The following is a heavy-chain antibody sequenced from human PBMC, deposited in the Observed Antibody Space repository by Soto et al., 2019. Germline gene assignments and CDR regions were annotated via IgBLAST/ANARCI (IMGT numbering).Heavy chain of an antibody. CDR3: ARGVHSFAYAFDI. V-gene: IGHV3-53*01. Sequence: EVQLVESGGGLIQPGGSLRLSCAASGFTVSSNYMTWVRQAPGKGLEWVSVLYSATSTYYADSVKGRFTISRDNSRNTLYLQMNSLRAEDTAVYYCARGVHSFAYAFDIWGQGTRVTVSS. CDR2: LYSATST. D-gene: IGHD5-18*01. CDR1: GFTVSSNY. J-gene: IGHJ3*02.